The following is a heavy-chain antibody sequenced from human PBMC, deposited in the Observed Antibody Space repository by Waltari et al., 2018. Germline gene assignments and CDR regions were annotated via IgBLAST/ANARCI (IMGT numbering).Heavy chain of an antibody. CDR3: ARVNWNDWFVP. CDR2: ISPAFDKI. Sequence: QEQLVQSGAEMKKPGSSVKISCKASRDTFKSFAINWVRQAPGQGLEWMGGISPAFDKITYAEKVLDRVTLTADDSTTTVFLELSRLSPDDTATYFCARVNWNDWFVPWGQGTLVTVSS. D-gene: IGHD1-1*01. V-gene: IGHV1-69*01. J-gene: IGHJ5*02. CDR1: RDTFKSFA.